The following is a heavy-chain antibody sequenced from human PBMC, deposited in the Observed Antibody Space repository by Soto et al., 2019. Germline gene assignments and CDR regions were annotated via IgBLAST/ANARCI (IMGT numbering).Heavy chain of an antibody. CDR3: ARDRAGHIMGGGAFDI. CDR2: ISSSSSYI. D-gene: IGHD6-13*01. J-gene: IGHJ3*02. CDR1: GFTFSSYS. V-gene: IGHV3-21*01. Sequence: EVQLVESGGGLVKPGGSLRLSCAASGFTFSSYSMNWVRQAPGKGLEWVSSISSSSSYIYYADSLKGRFTISRDNAKNSLYLQMNSLRAEDTAVYYCARDRAGHIMGGGAFDIWGQGTMVTVSS.